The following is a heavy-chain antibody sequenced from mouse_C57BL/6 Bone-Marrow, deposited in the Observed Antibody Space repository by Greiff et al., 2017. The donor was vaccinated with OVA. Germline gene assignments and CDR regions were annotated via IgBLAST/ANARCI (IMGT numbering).Heavy chain of an antibody. CDR1: GYTFTSYG. CDR2: IYPRSGNT. D-gene: IGHD2-4*01. Sequence: QVQLQQSGAELARPGASVKLSCKASGYTFTSYGISWVKQRTGQGLEWIGEIYPRSGNTYYNEKFKGKATLTADKSSSTAYMEIRSLTSEDSAVYFCARTGLRRGDWFAYWGQGTLVTVSA. J-gene: IGHJ3*01. V-gene: IGHV1-81*01. CDR3: ARTGLRRGDWFAY.